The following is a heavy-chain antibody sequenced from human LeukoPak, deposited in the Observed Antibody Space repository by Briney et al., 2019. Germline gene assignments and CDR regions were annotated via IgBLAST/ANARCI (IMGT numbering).Heavy chain of an antibody. J-gene: IGHJ4*02. D-gene: IGHD2-21*02. CDR2: ISSSSSYI. CDR3: ARDPPPAYCGGDCTDY. Sequence: GGSLRLSCAASGFTFSSYSMNWVRQAPGKGLEWVSSISSSSSYIYYADSVKGRFTISRDNSKNTLYLQMNSLRAEDTAVYYCARDPPPAYCGGDCTDYWGQGTLVTVSS. CDR1: GFTFSSYS. V-gene: IGHV3-21*01.